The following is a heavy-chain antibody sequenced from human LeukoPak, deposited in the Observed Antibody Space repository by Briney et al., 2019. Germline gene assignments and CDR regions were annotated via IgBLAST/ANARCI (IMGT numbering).Heavy chain of an antibody. CDR2: IIPIFGTA. J-gene: IGHJ4*02. Sequence: SVKVSCKASGGTFSSYAISWVGQAPGQGLEWMGGIIPIFGTANSARKFPARVTITADESTTTAYMELSSLRSEDTAVYYCARVSGIAVADVDYWGQGTLVTVSS. D-gene: IGHD6-19*01. V-gene: IGHV1-69*13. CDR3: ARVSGIAVADVDY. CDR1: GGTFSSYA.